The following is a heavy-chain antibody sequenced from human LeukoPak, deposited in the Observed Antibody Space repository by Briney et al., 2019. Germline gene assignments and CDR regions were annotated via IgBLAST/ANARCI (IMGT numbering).Heavy chain of an antibody. J-gene: IGHJ5*02. Sequence: GGSLRLSCAASGFTVSNNYMSWVRQAPGKGLEWVSVIYSAGTTYYADSVKGRFTISRDNSKNTLYLQMDSLRAEDTAVYYCAREGSSGWYEFWFDPWGQGTLVTVSS. D-gene: IGHD6-19*01. CDR3: AREGSSGWYEFWFDP. CDR1: GFTVSNNY. V-gene: IGHV3-66*01. CDR2: IYSAGTT.